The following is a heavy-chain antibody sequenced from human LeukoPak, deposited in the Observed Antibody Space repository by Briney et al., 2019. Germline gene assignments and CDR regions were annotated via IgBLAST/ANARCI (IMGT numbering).Heavy chain of an antibody. Sequence: PSATLSLTCTVYGGSISSYYWSWIRQPAGKGLEWIGLIYTSGSTNYNPSLKSRVTMSVDTSKNQFFLKLSSVTAADTAVYYCARVQQLVQWASFYGMEVWGQRTTVTVSS. CDR3: ARVQQLVQWASFYGMEV. D-gene: IGHD6-13*01. V-gene: IGHV4-4*07. J-gene: IGHJ6*01. CDR1: GGSISSYY. CDR2: IYTSGST.